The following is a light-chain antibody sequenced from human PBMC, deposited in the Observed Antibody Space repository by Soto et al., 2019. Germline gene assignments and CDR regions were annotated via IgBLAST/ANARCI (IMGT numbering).Light chain of an antibody. J-gene: IGKJ2*01. Sequence: EIVMTQSPATLSVSPGERATLSCRASQSVSSNLAWYQQKPGQAPRLLIYGASTRATGIPARFSGSGSGTEFILTISSLQSEDFAVYYCHQYNNWLPYTFGQGTKLEIK. V-gene: IGKV3-15*01. CDR2: GAS. CDR1: QSVSSN. CDR3: HQYNNWLPYT.